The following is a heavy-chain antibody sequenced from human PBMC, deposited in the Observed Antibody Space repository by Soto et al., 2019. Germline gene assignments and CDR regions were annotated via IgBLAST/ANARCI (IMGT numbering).Heavy chain of an antibody. D-gene: IGHD4-4*01. Sequence: ASETLSLTCTVSGGSVSSGSYYWSWIRQPPGKGLEWIGYIYYSGSTNYNPSLKSRVTISVDTSKNQFSLKLSSVTAADTAVYYCAREMTTLSDGMDVWGQGTTVTVSS. CDR2: IYYSGST. CDR1: GGSVSSGSYY. V-gene: IGHV4-61*01. CDR3: AREMTTLSDGMDV. J-gene: IGHJ6*02.